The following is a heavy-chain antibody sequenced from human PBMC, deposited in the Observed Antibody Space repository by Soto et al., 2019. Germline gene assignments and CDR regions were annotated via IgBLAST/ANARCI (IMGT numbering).Heavy chain of an antibody. CDR3: TVYGGNGAFDS. Sequence: EVQLVESGGGLVKPGGSLRLSCAASGSTFSIAWMSWVRQAPGKGLEWVGRIYSKTDGGTTDYAAPVKGRFTISRDDSQNTLWRQMKGLKIEVPALYYCTVYGGNGAFDSWGQGTLVTVSS. CDR1: GSTFSIAW. CDR2: IYSKTDGGTT. D-gene: IGHD4-17*01. V-gene: IGHV3-15*01. J-gene: IGHJ4*02.